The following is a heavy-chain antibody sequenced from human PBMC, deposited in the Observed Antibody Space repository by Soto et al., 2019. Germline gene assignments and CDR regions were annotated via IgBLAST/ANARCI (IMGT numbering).Heavy chain of an antibody. CDR2: VSARGEST. V-gene: IGHV3-23*01. J-gene: IGHJ4*02. CDR3: AKRTLTAPFPFDY. CDR1: GFTFSNYA. Sequence: EVQVLESGGGLVQPGGSLRPSWPASGFTFSNYAMAWVRQAPGKGVDWVSVVSARGESTNYADLVKGRFSISRDNSKNSLYLQINSLRAEDTAVYYCAKRTLTAPFPFDYWGPGTLVTVSS.